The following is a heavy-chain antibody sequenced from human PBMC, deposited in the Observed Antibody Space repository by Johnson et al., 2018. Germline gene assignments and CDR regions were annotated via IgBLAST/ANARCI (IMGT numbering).Heavy chain of an antibody. Sequence: VQLVESGGGLVKPGGSLRLSCAASGFTFNNAWMNWIRQAPGKGLEWVGRIKTKADGGPTHYAAPVKGRFTISRDESENTLYLQMNSLKTEDTAVYYCPTDRCSGSSCLDVWGKGTTVIVS. D-gene: IGHD2-15*01. J-gene: IGHJ6*03. CDR3: PTDRCSGSSCLDV. CDR1: GFTFNNAW. CDR2: IKTKADGGPT. V-gene: IGHV3-15*07.